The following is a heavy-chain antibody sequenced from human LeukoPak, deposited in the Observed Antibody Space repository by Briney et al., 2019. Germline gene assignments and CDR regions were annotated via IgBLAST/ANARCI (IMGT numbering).Heavy chain of an antibody. V-gene: IGHV1-69*05. CDR1: GGTFSSYA. Sequence: SVKVSCKASGGTFSSYAISWVRQAPGQGLEWMGRIIPIFGTANYAQKFQGRVTITTDESTSTAYMELGSLRSEDTAVYYCATNRDCSGGSCYPYYYYYMDVWGKGTTVTVSS. D-gene: IGHD2-15*01. CDR2: IIPIFGTA. CDR3: ATNRDCSGGSCYPYYYYYMDV. J-gene: IGHJ6*03.